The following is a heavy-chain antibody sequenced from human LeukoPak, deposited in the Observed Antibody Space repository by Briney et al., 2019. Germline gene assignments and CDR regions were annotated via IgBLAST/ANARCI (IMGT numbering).Heavy chain of an antibody. CDR2: IYSGGTT. CDR1: GVTVSSNY. V-gene: IGHV3-53*01. CDR3: ARLTMVLAFDI. Sequence: PGGSLRLSCAASGVTVSSNYMSWVRQAPPKGLEWVSVIYSGGTTYYADSVKGRFTISRDSSKNTLYLQMNSLRAEDTAVYYCARLTMVLAFDIWGQGTMVTVSS. J-gene: IGHJ3*02. D-gene: IGHD4/OR15-4a*01.